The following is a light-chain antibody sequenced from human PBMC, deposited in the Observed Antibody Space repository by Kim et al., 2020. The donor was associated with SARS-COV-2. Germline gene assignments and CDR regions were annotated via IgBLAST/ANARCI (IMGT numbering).Light chain of an antibody. CDR3: QQFGSSRTWT. J-gene: IGKJ1*01. CDR2: GTS. Sequence: PGDRATSAGRASQSITSTYVAWYQQKPGQAPRLRIYGTSTRAAGIPGRFSGSGSGTEYTLTINRLEPEDFAIYYCQQFGSSRTWTFGQGTKVDIK. V-gene: IGKV3-20*01. CDR1: QSITSTY.